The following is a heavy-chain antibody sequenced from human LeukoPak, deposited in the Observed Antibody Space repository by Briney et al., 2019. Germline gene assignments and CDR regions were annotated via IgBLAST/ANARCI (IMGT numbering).Heavy chain of an antibody. CDR1: GFTFSSYG. D-gene: IGHD4-17*01. CDR2: ISGSGGST. Sequence: GGSLRLSCAASGFTFSSYGMSWVRQAPGKGLEWVSAISGSGGSTYYADSVKGRFTISRDNSKNTLYLQMNSLRAEDTAVYYCAKDPADYGDYIPRYYFDYWGQGTLVTVSS. CDR3: AKDPADYGDYIPRYYFDY. V-gene: IGHV3-23*01. J-gene: IGHJ4*02.